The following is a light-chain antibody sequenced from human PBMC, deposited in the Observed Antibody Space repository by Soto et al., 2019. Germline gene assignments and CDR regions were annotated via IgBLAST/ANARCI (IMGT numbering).Light chain of an antibody. CDR1: QSISSW. CDR3: QQYNSYSPT. Sequence: DIPMTQSPSTLSASVGDRVTITCRASQSISSWVAWYQQKPGKAPKLLIYDASSLESGVPSRFSGSGSGTEFTLTITSLQPDDSATYDCQQYNSYSPTFGRGTKVDIK. V-gene: IGKV1-5*01. CDR2: DAS. J-gene: IGKJ1*01.